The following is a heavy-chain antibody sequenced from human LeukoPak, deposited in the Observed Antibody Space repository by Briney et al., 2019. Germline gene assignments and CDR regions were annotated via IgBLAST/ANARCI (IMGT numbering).Heavy chain of an antibody. Sequence: ASVTVSCVASGYTFTGYFMHWVRQAPGQGLEWVGWINTNSGGTNYAQKFQVRVTLTRDTSISTAYMELSRLTSDDTAVYYGARGRPYDGGSTDYWGQGTLVTVSS. CDR1: GYTFTGYF. CDR2: INTNSGGT. V-gene: IGHV1-2*02. CDR3: ARGRPYDGGSTDY. J-gene: IGHJ4*02. D-gene: IGHD2-15*01.